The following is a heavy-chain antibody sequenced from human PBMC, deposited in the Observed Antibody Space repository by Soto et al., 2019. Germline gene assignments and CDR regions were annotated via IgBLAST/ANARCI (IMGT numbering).Heavy chain of an antibody. CDR2: IYYSGST. J-gene: IGHJ5*02. CDR1: GGSISSYY. D-gene: IGHD2-2*01. V-gene: IGHV4-59*08. Sequence: SETLSLTCTVSGGSISSYYWSWIRQPPGKGLEWIGYIYYSGSTNYNPSLKSRVTISVDTSKSQFSLKLSSVTAADTAVYYCASAYCSSTSCYDGWFDPWGQGTLVTVSS. CDR3: ASAYCSSTSCYDGWFDP.